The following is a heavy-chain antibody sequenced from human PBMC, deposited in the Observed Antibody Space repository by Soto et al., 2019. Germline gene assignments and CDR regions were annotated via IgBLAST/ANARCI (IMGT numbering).Heavy chain of an antibody. J-gene: IGHJ4*02. CDR2: TYYRSKWFN. CDR3: ARGGGVLDY. D-gene: IGHD3-16*01. Sequence: SQILSLTCAVSGDSVSSNSAGWNWIRQSPSRGLEWLGRTYYRSKWFNDYAVSVKNRITINPDTSKNQISLQLKSVTPEDAAVYYCARGGGVLDYWGQGTLVTVSS. V-gene: IGHV6-1*01. CDR1: GDSVSSNSAG.